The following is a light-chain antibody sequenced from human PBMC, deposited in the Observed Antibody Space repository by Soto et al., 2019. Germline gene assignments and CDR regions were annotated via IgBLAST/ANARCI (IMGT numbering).Light chain of an antibody. CDR3: QSYDSSLSGSV. J-gene: IGLJ2*01. Sequence: QSVLTQPPSVSGAPGQRVTISCTGSSCDIGADHDVHWYQQLPGTAPKLLIYGNSNRPSGVPDRFSGSKSGTSASLAITGLQAEDEADYYCQSYDSSLSGSVFGGGTKLTVL. CDR1: SCDIGADHD. V-gene: IGLV1-40*01. CDR2: GNS.